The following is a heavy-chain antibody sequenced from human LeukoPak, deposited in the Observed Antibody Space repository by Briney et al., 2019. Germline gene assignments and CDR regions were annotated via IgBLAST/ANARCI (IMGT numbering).Heavy chain of an antibody. D-gene: IGHD6-19*01. CDR2: INSDGSST. Sequence: GGSLRLSCAASGFTFSSYAMSWVRQAPGKGLVWVSRINSDGSSTSYADSVKGRFTISRDNAKNTLYLQMNSLRAEDTAVYYCAKSISSGWFFDCWGQGTLVTVSS. V-gene: IGHV3-74*01. J-gene: IGHJ4*02. CDR3: AKSISSGWFFDC. CDR1: GFTFSSYA.